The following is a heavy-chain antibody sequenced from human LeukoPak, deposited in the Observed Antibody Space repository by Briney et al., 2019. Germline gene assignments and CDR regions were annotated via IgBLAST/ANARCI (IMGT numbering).Heavy chain of an antibody. V-gene: IGHV3-30*04. J-gene: IGHJ3*02. CDR1: GFTFSSYA. CDR3: ARDSLPSMFRDAFDI. Sequence: GGSLRLSCAASGFTFSSYAMHWVRQAPGKGLGWVAVISYDGSNKYYADSVKGRFTISRDNSKNTLYLQMNSLRAEDTAVYYCARDSLPSMFRDAFDIWGQGTMVTVSS. D-gene: IGHD3-10*02. CDR2: ISYDGSNK.